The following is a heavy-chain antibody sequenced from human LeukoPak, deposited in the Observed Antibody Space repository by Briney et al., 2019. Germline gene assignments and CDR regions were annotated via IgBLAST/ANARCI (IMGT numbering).Heavy chain of an antibody. D-gene: IGHD4-17*01. CDR2: IFYSGST. CDR1: GVSINSGTYY. CDR3: AAPTTVTTPFDY. Sequence: SETLSLTCTVSGVSINSGTYYWGWIRQPPGRGLEWIGSIFYSGSTYFNPSLKSRVTISVDTSKNQFSLKLRFVTAADTAVYYCAAPTTVTTPFDYWGQGTLVTVSS. J-gene: IGHJ4*02. V-gene: IGHV4-39*01.